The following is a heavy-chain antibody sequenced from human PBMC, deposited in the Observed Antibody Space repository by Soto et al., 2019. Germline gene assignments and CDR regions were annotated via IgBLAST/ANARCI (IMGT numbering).Heavy chain of an antibody. J-gene: IGHJ4*02. CDR1: NGSISGFY. V-gene: IGHV4-59*12. CDR2: IHYSGRT. D-gene: IGHD1-26*01. Sequence: SETLSLTCSVSNGSISGFYWTWIRQPPGKILEWIGYIHYSGRTDYNPSLTSRATMSVDTSKNQFSLNLKSSTAADTAVYYCVRVGVGIGNHFDSWGRGTLVTVSS. CDR3: VRVGVGIGNHFDS.